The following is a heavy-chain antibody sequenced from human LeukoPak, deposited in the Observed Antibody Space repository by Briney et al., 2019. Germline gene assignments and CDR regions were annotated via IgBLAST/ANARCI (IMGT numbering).Heavy chain of an antibody. CDR3: ARDRAAYDSGSYGY. D-gene: IGHD1-26*01. V-gene: IGHV3-21*01. Sequence: GGSLRLSCAASGFTFSSYSMNWVRQAPGKGLEWVSSISSSSSYIYYADSVKGRFTISRDNAKNSLYLQMNSLRAEDTAVYYCARDRAAYDSGSYGYWGQGTLVTVSS. CDR2: ISSSSSYI. J-gene: IGHJ4*02. CDR1: GFTFSSYS.